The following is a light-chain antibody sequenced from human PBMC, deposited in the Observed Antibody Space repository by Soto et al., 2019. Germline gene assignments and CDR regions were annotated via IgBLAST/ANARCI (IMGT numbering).Light chain of an antibody. CDR1: QSVDTN. V-gene: IGKV3-15*01. Sequence: EIVLTQSPATLSLSPGETVTLSCRASQSVDTNLAWYQKKPDQAPSLLTYDGSTRATGVPARFSGSGSGTEFTLTISSLQSADFGVYYCQQSQNWPLTFGGGTKVEIK. CDR3: QQSQNWPLT. J-gene: IGKJ4*01. CDR2: DGS.